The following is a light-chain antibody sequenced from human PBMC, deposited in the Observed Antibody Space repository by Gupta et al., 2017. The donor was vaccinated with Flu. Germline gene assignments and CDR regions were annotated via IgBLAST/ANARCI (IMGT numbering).Light chain of an antibody. CDR1: SDVGAYNF. V-gene: IGLV2-14*03. CDR3: IAYRPITTAFYV. Sequence: SDVGAYNFVSWYQQHPGKAPKLIIYDVTDRPSGVSNRFSGSKSGNTASLTISGLQAEDEADYYCIAYRPITTAFYVFGTGTKVTVL. J-gene: IGLJ1*01. CDR2: DVT.